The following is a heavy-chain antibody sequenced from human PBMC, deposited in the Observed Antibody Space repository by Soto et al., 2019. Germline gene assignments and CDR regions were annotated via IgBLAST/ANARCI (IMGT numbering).Heavy chain of an antibody. CDR1: GGTFSSYA. CDR2: IIPILGTA. CDR3: ARSVDFWSVIAFDI. V-gene: IGHV1-69*13. Sequence: XSVKVSCKASGGTFSSYAISWVRQAPGQGLEWMGGIIPILGTANYAQKFQGRVTITADESTSTAYMELSSLRSEDTAVYYCARSVDFWSVIAFDIWGQGTMGTLS. D-gene: IGHD3-3*01. J-gene: IGHJ3*02.